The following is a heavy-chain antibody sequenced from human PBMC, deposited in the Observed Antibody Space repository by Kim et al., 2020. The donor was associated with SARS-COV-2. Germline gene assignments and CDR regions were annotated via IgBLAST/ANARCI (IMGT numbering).Heavy chain of an antibody. CDR2: INSDGSST. J-gene: IGHJ4*02. CDR1: GFTFSSYW. CDR3: ARDGGKWELLGYNDY. Sequence: GGSLRLSCAASGFTFSSYWMHWVRQAPGKGLVWVSRINSDGSSTSYADSVKGRFTISRDNAKNTLYLQMNSLRAEDTAVYYCARDGGKWELLGYNDYWGQGTLVTVSS. V-gene: IGHV3-74*01. D-gene: IGHD1-26*01.